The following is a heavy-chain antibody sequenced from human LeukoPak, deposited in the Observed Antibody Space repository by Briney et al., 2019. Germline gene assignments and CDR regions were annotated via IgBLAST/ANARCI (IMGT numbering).Heavy chain of an antibody. Sequence: SETLSLTCTVSGGSISSYYWSWIRQPAGKGLEWIGRIYTSGNTNYNPSLKSRVTISVDESKDQFSLKLSSVTAADTAVYYCARVLVGANYYYYYMDVWGKGTTVTVSS. V-gene: IGHV4-4*07. CDR2: IYTSGNT. D-gene: IGHD1-26*01. CDR3: ARVLVGANYYYYYMDV. CDR1: GGSISSYY. J-gene: IGHJ6*03.